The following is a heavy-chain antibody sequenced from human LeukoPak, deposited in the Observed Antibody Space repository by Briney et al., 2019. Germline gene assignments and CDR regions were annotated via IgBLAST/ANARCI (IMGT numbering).Heavy chain of an antibody. CDR1: GGTFSSYA. V-gene: IGHV1-69*06. J-gene: IGHJ4*02. Sequence: ASVKVSCKASGGTFSSYAISWVRQAPGQGLEWMGGVIPIFGTANYAQKFQGRVTITADKSTSTAYMELSSLRSDDTAVYYCARTNGGYEYNWGQGTRVIVSS. CDR2: VIPIFGTA. CDR3: ARTNGGYEYN. D-gene: IGHD5-12*01.